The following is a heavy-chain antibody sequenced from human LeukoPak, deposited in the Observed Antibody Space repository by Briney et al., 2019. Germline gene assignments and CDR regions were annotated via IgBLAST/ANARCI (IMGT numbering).Heavy chain of an antibody. CDR2: INSDGSSR. CDR3: ASASSHRIAAGGDY. Sequence: GGSLRLSCAASGLTFSNYWMHWVRQAPGKGLVWVSRINSDGSSRNYTDSVKGRFTISRDNAKNTLYLQMHRLRAEDTAVYYCASASSHRIAAGGDYWGQGTLVTVSS. CDR1: GLTFSNYW. D-gene: IGHD6-13*01. J-gene: IGHJ4*02. V-gene: IGHV3-74*01.